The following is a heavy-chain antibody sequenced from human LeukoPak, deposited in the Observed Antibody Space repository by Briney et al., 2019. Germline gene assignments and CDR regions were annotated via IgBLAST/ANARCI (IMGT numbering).Heavy chain of an antibody. CDR3: ATWAATPHALPYING. CDR1: GYTLTELS. D-gene: IGHD2-15*01. V-gene: IGHV1-24*01. CDR2: FDPEDGET. Sequence: GASVKVSCKVSGYTLTELSMHWVRQAPGKGLEWMGGFDPEDGETIYAQKFQGRVTMTEDTSTDTAYMELSSLRSEDTAVYYCATWAATPHALPYINGWGQGTLVTVSS. J-gene: IGHJ4*02.